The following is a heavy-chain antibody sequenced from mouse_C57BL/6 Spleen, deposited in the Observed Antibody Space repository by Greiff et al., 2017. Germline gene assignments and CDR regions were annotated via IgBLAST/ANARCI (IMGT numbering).Heavy chain of an antibody. V-gene: IGHV5-9-1*02. CDR1: GFTFSSYA. Sequence: EVKVVESGEGLVKPGGSLKLSCAASGFTFSSYAMSWVRQTPEKRLEWVAYISSGGDYIYYADTVKGRFTISRDNARNTLYLQMSSLKSEDTAMYYCTRDFKYGNYKAYWGQGTLVTVSA. CDR2: ISSGGDYI. J-gene: IGHJ3*01. D-gene: IGHD2-1*01. CDR3: TRDFKYGNYKAY.